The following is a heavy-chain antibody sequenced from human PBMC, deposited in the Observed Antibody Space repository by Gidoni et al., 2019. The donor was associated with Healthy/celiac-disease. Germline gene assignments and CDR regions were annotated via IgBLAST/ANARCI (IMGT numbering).Heavy chain of an antibody. V-gene: IGHV3-21*01. D-gene: IGHD6-19*01. CDR3: ARDPLSGSGWYTSTGNWFDP. J-gene: IGHJ5*02. Sequence: EVQLVESEGGLVKPGGSLRLSCAASGFTFSSSSMNWVRQAPGKGLEWVSSISSSSSYIYYADSVKGRFTISRDNAKNSLYLQMNSLRAEDTAVYYCARDPLSGSGWYTSTGNWFDPWGQGTLVTVSS. CDR2: ISSSSSYI. CDR1: GFTFSSSS.